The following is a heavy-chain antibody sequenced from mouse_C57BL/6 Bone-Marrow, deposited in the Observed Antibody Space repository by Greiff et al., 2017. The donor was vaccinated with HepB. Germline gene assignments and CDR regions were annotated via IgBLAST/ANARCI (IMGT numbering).Heavy chain of an antibody. V-gene: IGHV5-16*01. CDR3: AREGLLPFDY. D-gene: IGHD3-1*01. J-gene: IGHJ2*01. CDR1: GFTFSDYY. CDR2: INYDGSST. Sequence: EVQLQESEGGLVQPGSSMKLSCTASGFTFSDYYMAWVRQVPEKGLEWVANINYDGSSTYYLDSLKSRFIISRDNAKNILYLQMSSLKSEDTATYYCAREGLLPFDYWGQGTTLTVSS.